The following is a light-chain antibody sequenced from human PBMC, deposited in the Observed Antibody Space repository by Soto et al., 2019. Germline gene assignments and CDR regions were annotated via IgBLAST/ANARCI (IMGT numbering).Light chain of an antibody. CDR2: DAS. CDR1: QSIDHF. J-gene: IGKJ2*01. CDR3: QHYSGFPYT. Sequence: DNQMTQSPSPLSASIGDRVTITCRASQSIDHFLAWYQQKPGKAPQLLIYDASRVPTGVPSRFSASGSETEFTLTISSLQPDDSATYFCQHYSGFPYTFGPGTKLEIK. V-gene: IGKV1-5*01.